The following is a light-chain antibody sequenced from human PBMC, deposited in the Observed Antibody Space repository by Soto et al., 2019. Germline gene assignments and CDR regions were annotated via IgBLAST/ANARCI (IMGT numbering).Light chain of an antibody. CDR3: QQYGSSPRT. V-gene: IGKV1-39*01. J-gene: IGKJ1*01. CDR2: GAS. CDR1: QTISIF. Sequence: DIQMTQSPSSLSASVGDRVTITCRASQTISIFLNWYQQKPGKAPKLLIYGASTLQGGVPSRFSGSGSGTDFTLTISRLQPEDFAVYYCQQYGSSPRTFGQGTKVEIK.